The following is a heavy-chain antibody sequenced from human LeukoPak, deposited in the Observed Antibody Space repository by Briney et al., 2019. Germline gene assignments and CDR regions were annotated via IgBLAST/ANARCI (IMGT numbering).Heavy chain of an antibody. J-gene: IGHJ6*02. D-gene: IGHD4-17*01. V-gene: IGHV1-69*13. CDR1: GGTFSSYA. CDR3: ARDFQPTSVTRSYHYYYYGMDV. CDR2: IIPIFGTA. Sequence: GASVKVSCKASGGTFSSYAISWVRQAPGQGLEWMGGIIPIFGTANYAQKFQGRVTITADESTSTAYMELSSLRSEDTAVYYCARDFQPTSVTRSYHYYYYGMDVWGEGTTVTVSS.